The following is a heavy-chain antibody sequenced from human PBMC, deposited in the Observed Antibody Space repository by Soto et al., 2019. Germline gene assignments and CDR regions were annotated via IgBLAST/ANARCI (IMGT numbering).Heavy chain of an antibody. J-gene: IGHJ6*02. CDR2: IYYSGST. Sequence: QVQLQESGPGLVKPSETLSLTCTVSGGSISSYYWSWIRQPPGKGLEWIGYIYYSGSTNYNPSLRSRVTISVDTSKNQFSLKLGSVTAADTAVYYCARDRGGGYSYGYYYYYGMDVWGQGTTVTVSS. CDR1: GGSISSYY. V-gene: IGHV4-59*01. D-gene: IGHD5-18*01. CDR3: ARDRGGGYSYGYYYYYGMDV.